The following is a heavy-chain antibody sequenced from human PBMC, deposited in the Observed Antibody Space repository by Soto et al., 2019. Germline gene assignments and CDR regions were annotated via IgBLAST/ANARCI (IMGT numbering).Heavy chain of an antibody. CDR2: INPHSGDT. Sequence: QVQLVQSGAEMKKPGASVRVSCKASGYSLTGYYLNWVRQAPGQGLEWMGWINPHSGDTNYEQKFQGRVTMTRDTSISTAYMELGRLRSDDTAAYYCARSSFRGYFDLWGQGALVTVSS. D-gene: IGHD3-16*01. V-gene: IGHV1-2*02. CDR1: GYSLTGYY. CDR3: ARSSFRGYFDL. J-gene: IGHJ4*02.